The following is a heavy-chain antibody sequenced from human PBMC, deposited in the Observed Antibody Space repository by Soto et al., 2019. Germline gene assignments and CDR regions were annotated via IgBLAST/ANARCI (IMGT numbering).Heavy chain of an antibody. Sequence: GGSLRLSCAASGFTCSSYGMHWVRQAPGKGLEWVAVIWYDGSNKYYADSVKGRFTISRDNSKNTLYLQMNSLRAEDTAVYYCARDRGATDYGDYDDYYGMDVWGQGTTVTVSS. CDR2: IWYDGSNK. CDR1: GFTCSSYG. D-gene: IGHD4-17*01. CDR3: ARDRGATDYGDYDDYYGMDV. V-gene: IGHV3-33*01. J-gene: IGHJ6*02.